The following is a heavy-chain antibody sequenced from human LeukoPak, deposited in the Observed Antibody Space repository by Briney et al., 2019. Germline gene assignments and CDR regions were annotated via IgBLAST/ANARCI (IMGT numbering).Heavy chain of an antibody. J-gene: IGHJ5*02. CDR2: INPNSGNT. CDR3: ASNNWPYVNWFDP. V-gene: IGHV1-8*01. D-gene: IGHD1-20*01. Sequence: ASVKVSCKVSGYTFTSYDINWVRQAIGQGLEWMGWINPNSGNTGYAQKFQGRVTMTRNTSISTAYMELNSLKSEDTAVYYCASNNWPYVNWFDPWGQGTLVIVSS. CDR1: GYTFTSYD.